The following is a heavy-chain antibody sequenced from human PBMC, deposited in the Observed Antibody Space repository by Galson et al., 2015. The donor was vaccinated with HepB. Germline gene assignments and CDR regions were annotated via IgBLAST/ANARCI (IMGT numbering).Heavy chain of an antibody. CDR1: GFTVSSNY. Sequence: SLRLSCAASGFTVSSNYMSWVRQAPGKGLGWVSVIYSGGSTYYADSVKGRFTISRDNSKNTLYLQMNSLRAEDTAVYYCARTVAVAAWWFDPWGQGTLVTVSS. J-gene: IGHJ5*02. CDR3: ARTVAVAAWWFDP. V-gene: IGHV3-66*02. CDR2: IYSGGST. D-gene: IGHD6-19*01.